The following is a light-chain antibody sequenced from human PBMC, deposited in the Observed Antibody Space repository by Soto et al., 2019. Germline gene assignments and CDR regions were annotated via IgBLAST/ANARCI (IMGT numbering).Light chain of an antibody. CDR1: STNIGAGYD. CDR3: QSYDSRLSGYV. Sequence: QSVLTQPPSVYGAPGQRVAISCTGSSTNIGAGYDVHWYQQLPGTAPKFLIYGNSNRPSGVPDRFSGSKSGTSASLAITGLQAEDEADYYCQSYDSRLSGYVFGTGTKVTVL. V-gene: IGLV1-40*01. J-gene: IGLJ1*01. CDR2: GNS.